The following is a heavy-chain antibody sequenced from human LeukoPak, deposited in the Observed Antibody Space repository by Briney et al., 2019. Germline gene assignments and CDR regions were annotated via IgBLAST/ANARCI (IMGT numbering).Heavy chain of an antibody. CDR2: IYYTGTT. V-gene: IGHV4-39*01. CDR1: GGSVRSSSYY. D-gene: IGHD1-26*01. J-gene: IGHJ4*02. Sequence: PSETLSLTCTVSGGSVRSSSYYWDWIRQPPGKGLEWIGSIYYTGTTYYNPSLKSRVTMSVDTYKNPFFLNLSSVTAADTAVYYCAGGRGSYMDYWGQGTLVTVSS. CDR3: AGGRGSYMDY.